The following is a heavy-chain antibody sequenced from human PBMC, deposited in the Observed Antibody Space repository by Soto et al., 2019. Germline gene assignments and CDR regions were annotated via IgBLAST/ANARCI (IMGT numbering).Heavy chain of an antibody. Sequence: GGSLRLSCAAPGFTVSSNYMSWVRQAPGKGLEWVSVIYSGGSTYYADSVKGRFTISRDNSKNTLYLQMNSLRAEDTAVYYCARESGYGDYLFDYWGQGTLVTVSS. CDR1: GFTVSSNY. CDR3: ARESGYGDYLFDY. CDR2: IYSGGST. D-gene: IGHD4-17*01. V-gene: IGHV3-53*01. J-gene: IGHJ4*02.